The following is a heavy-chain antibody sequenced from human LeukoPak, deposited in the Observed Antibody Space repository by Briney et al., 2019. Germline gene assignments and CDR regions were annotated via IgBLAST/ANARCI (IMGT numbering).Heavy chain of an antibody. V-gene: IGHV1-46*01. CDR2: INPSGGTT. Sequence: ASVKVSCKASGYVFTSYSMHWVRRAPGQGLEWMGIINPSGGTTNYAQKFQGRVTMTRDTSTSTVYMDLSSLRSEDTAVYYCARDLSHRYYHRTGYAFDYWGQGTLVTVSS. J-gene: IGHJ4*02. D-gene: IGHD3-22*01. CDR3: ARDLSHRYYHRTGYAFDY. CDR1: GYVFTSYS.